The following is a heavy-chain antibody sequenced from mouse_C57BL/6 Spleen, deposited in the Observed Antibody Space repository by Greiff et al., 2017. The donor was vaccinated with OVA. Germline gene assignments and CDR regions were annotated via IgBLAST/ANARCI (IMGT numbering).Heavy chain of an antibody. Sequence: VQLQQPGAELVKPGASVKLSCKASGYTFTNYWMQWVKQRPGQGLEWIGEIDPSDGYTNYNQKFKGKATLTVDTSSSTAYMQLSSLTSEDSAVYYCARGGDCGGGFDYWGQGTTLTVSS. CDR2: IDPSDGYT. V-gene: IGHV1-50*01. J-gene: IGHJ2*01. CDR1: GYTFTNYW. CDR3: ARGGDCGGGFDY.